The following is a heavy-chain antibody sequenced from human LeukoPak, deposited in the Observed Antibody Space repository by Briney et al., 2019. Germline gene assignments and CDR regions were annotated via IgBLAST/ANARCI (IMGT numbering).Heavy chain of an antibody. CDR1: GGSIRSHY. CDR2: IYYSGST. V-gene: IGHV4-59*11. J-gene: IGHJ4*02. CDR3: ARGRYLDY. Sequence: SETLSLTCTVSGGSIRSHYWSLIRQPPGKGLEWIGYIYYSGSTNYNPSLKSRVTISVDTSKNQFSLKLSSVTAADTAVYYCARGRYLDYWGQGTLVTVSS.